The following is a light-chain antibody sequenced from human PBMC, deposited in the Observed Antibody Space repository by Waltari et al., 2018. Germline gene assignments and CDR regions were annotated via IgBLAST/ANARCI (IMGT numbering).Light chain of an antibody. Sequence: NFMLTQPHSVSESPGKTVTISCTRSSGSLARNYVQWSQQRPGSSPTTVIYEDNQRPSGVPDRFSGSIDSSSNSASLTISGLKTEDEADYYCQSYDSSNPWVFGGGTKLTVL. CDR1: SGSLARNY. CDR2: EDN. V-gene: IGLV6-57*01. CDR3: QSYDSSNPWV. J-gene: IGLJ3*02.